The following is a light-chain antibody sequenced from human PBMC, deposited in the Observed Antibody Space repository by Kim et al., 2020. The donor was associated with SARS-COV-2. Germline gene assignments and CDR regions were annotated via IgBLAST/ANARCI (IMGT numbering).Light chain of an antibody. Sequence: EMVMTQSPATLSVSPGESATLSCRASQSVGRRMAWYQQKPGQSPSLLIYDASARATGIPARFSGSGSGTDFSLTISSLQSEDFAVYYCQQYNNWAPGTFGQGTKLEI. CDR1: QSVGRR. V-gene: IGKV3-15*01. CDR3: QQYNNWAPGT. CDR2: DAS. J-gene: IGKJ2*02.